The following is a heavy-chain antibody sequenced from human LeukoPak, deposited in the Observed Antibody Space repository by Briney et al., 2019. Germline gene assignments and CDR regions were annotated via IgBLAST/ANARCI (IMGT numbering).Heavy chain of an antibody. CDR2: IGNYGRGV. CDR1: GFTFSDYW. CDR3: SRALSYRMDV. V-gene: IGHV3-74*01. J-gene: IGHJ6*04. Sequence: GGSLRLSCAASGFTFSDYWRQWVRQARGKGLVWVSLIGNYGRGVVYADSVKGRFTVSRHNAKNMVYLQMNSLRVEDTAVYYCSRALSYRMDVGGEGTKVTVSS.